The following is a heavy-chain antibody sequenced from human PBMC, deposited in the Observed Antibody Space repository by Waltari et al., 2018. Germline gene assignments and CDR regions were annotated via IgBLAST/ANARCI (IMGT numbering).Heavy chain of an antibody. J-gene: IGHJ5*02. D-gene: IGHD2-21*02. V-gene: IGHV4-59*01. Sequence: QVQLQESGRSLLKPSETLSLICTVSGGSISGFYWSWVRQPPGKGLAWIGYIYYTGSTNFNPSLKSRVTMSVDTSKNQFSLKLSSVTAADTAFYYCARGGGGDWEWFDPWGQGTLVTVSS. CDR1: GGSISGFY. CDR3: ARGGGGDWEWFDP. CDR2: IYYTGST.